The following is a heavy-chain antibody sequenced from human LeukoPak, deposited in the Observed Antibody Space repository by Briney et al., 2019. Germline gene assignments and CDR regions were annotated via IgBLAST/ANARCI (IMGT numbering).Heavy chain of an antibody. D-gene: IGHD1-26*01. CDR1: GGSFSGYY. V-gene: IGHV4-34*01. CDR3: ASSYGGSYSIDY. J-gene: IGHJ4*02. CDR2: INHSGST. Sequence: SETLSLTCAVYGGSFSGYYWTWIRQPPGKGLEWIGEINHSGSTNYNPSLKSRVTISVDTSKNQFSLKLTSVTAADTAVYYCASSYGGSYSIDYWGQGTLVTVSS.